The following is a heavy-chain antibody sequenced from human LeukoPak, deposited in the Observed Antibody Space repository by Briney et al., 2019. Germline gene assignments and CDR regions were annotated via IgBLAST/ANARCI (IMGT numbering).Heavy chain of an antibody. CDR2: IGTSTSYI. J-gene: IGHJ4*02. D-gene: IGHD3-22*01. CDR3: ARWSSGCGDY. CDR1: GFTFSTYI. Sequence: PGGSLRLSCAASGFTFSTYIMNWVRQTPGKGLEWVSSIGTSTSYIYYADSVKGRFTISRDNAKNSLYLQMNSLRAEDTAVYYCARWSSGCGDYWGQGTLVTVSS. V-gene: IGHV3-21*01.